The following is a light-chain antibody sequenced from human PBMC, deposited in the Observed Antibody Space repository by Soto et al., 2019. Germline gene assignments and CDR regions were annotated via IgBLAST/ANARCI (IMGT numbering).Light chain of an antibody. CDR1: QIISVW. Sequence: DIQRTRSPSTLSASVVYIFTIICRASQIISVWLAWYQQKPGKAPKVLIYDSSSLESGVPSRFSGSGSGTEFTLTISSLQPDDLATYYCKQYSSYWTCGQGTRVDIK. CDR3: KQYSSYWT. V-gene: IGKV1-5*02. CDR2: DSS. J-gene: IGKJ1*01.